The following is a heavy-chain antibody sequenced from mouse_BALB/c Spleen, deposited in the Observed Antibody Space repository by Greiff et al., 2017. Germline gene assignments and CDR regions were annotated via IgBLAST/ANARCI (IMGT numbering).Heavy chain of an antibody. CDR3: VRDQNYGRGYYFDY. J-gene: IGHJ2*01. CDR1: GFSLTSYD. V-gene: IGHV2-9-2*01. CDR2: IWTGGGT. D-gene: IGHD1-1*01. Sequence: VKVVESGPGLVAPSQSLSITCTVSGFSLTSYDISWIRQPPGKGLEWLGVIWTGGGTNYNSAFMSRLSISKDNSKSQVFLKMNSLQTDDTAIYYCVRDQNYGRGYYFDYWGQGTTLTVSS.